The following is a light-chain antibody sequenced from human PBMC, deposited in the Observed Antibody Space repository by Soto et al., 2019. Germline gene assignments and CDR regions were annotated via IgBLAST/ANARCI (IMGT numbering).Light chain of an antibody. CDR3: QQYNNWPPLT. J-gene: IGKJ4*01. Sequence: EVVVTQSPATLSVSLGGRATLSCRASQSVRTNLAWYQQKPDQAPRLLIYAASTRATGVPARFSGSGSGTEFTLTITSLQSEDFAVYYCQQYNNWPPLTFGGGTKLEVK. V-gene: IGKV3-15*01. CDR2: AAS. CDR1: QSVRTN.